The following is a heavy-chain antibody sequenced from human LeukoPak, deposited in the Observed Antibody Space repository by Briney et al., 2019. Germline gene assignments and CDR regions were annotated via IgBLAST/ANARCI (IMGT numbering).Heavy chain of an antibody. CDR3: VRHAIYSGGYSYWFDP. CDR1: GGSITSYY. Sequence: SETLSLTCTVSGGSITSYYWSWIRQPPGKGLEWIAFVYYSGITNYNPSLKSRASISVDTSKNLCSLRLSSVTAADTAVYYCVRHAIYSGGYSYWFDPWGLGTLVTVSS. V-gene: IGHV4-59*08. CDR2: VYYSGIT. J-gene: IGHJ5*02. D-gene: IGHD1-26*01.